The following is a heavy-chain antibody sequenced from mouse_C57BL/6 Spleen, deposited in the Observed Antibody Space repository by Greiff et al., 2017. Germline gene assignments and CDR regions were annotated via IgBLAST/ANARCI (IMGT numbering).Heavy chain of an antibody. J-gene: IGHJ1*03. V-gene: IGHV1-22*01. D-gene: IGHD2-4*01. Sequence: EVQLQQSGPELVKPGASVKMSCKASGYTFTDYNMHWVKQSHGKSLEWIGYINPNNGGTSYNQKFKGKATLTVTKSSSTAYMELRSLTSADSAVCYCESGYDYDERYFDVWGTGTTVTVSS. CDR2: INPNNGGT. CDR3: ESGYDYDERYFDV. CDR1: GYTFTDYN.